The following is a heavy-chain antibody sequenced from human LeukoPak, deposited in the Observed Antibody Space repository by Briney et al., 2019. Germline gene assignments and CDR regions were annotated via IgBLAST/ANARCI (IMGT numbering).Heavy chain of an antibody. D-gene: IGHD1-26*01. J-gene: IGHJ4*02. CDR1: GGTFSSYA. CDR3: ARDLGYSGSYTEIDY. CDR2: IIPIFGTA. V-gene: IGHV1-69*05. Sequence: GSSVKVSCKASGGTFSSYAISWVRQAPGQGLEWMGGIIPIFGTANYAQKFQGRVTITTDESTSTAYMELSSLRSDDTAVYYCARDLGYSGSYTEIDYWGQGTLVTVSS.